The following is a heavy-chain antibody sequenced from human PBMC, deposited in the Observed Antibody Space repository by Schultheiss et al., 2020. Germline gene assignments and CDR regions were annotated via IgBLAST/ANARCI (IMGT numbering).Heavy chain of an antibody. D-gene: IGHD3-3*01. J-gene: IGHJ6*02. CDR2: INHSGST. CDR3: ARVRDFWSGSTPSYGMDV. CDR1: GGSVSSGSDY. Sequence: SETLSLTCTVSGGSVSSGSDYWSWIRQPAGKGLEWIGEINHSGSTNYNPSLKSRVTISVDTSKNQFSLKLSSVTAADTAVYYCARVRDFWSGSTPSYGMDVWGQGTTVTVSS. V-gene: IGHV4-61*09.